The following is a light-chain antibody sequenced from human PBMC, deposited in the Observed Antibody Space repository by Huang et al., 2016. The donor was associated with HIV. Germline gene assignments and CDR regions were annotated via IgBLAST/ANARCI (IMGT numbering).Light chain of an antibody. V-gene: IGKV3-15*01. CDR1: QSVSTN. CDR2: GAS. Sequence: EIVMTQSPATLSVSPGERVILSCRTSQSVSTNLAWYQQKRGQPPRLRIYGASTRATDTPIRFSGSGSGTEFTRTISSLQPEDFAVYSCQHYKTFGRGTKLEIK. CDR3: QHYKT. J-gene: IGKJ2*01.